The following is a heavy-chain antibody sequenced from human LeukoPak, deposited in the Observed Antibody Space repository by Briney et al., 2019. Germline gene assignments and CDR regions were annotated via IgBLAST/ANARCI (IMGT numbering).Heavy chain of an antibody. V-gene: IGHV4-38-2*02. CDR1: GYSISSGYY. Sequence: SETLSLTCTVSGYSISSGYYWGWIRQPPGKGLEWIGSIYHSGSTYYNPSLKSRVTISVDTSKNQFSLKLSSVTAADTAVYYCNRYDSSGYYYFDYWGQGTLVTVSS. CDR3: NRYDSSGYYYFDY. D-gene: IGHD3-22*01. J-gene: IGHJ4*02. CDR2: IYHSGST.